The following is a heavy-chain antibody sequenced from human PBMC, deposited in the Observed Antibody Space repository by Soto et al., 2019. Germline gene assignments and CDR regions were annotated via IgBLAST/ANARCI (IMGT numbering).Heavy chain of an antibody. CDR3: ARGVAGPLHWFDP. Sequence: ASVKVSCKASGYAYTSYAMHWVRQAPGQRLEWMGWINAGNGNTKYSQKFQGRVTITRDTSASTAYMELSSLRSEDTAVYYCARGVAGPLHWFDPWGQGTLVTVSS. V-gene: IGHV1-3*01. CDR2: INAGNGNT. D-gene: IGHD6-19*01. J-gene: IGHJ5*02. CDR1: GYAYTSYA.